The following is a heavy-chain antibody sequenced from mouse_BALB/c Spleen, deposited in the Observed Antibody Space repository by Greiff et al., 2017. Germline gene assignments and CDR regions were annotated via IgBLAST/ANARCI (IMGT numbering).Heavy chain of an antibody. D-gene: IGHD2-4*01. CDR1: GYAFTNYW. Sequence: QVQLQQSGAELVRPGTSVKISCKASGYAFTNYWLGWVKQRPGHGLEWIGDIYPGSGNTYYNEKFKGKATLTADKSSSTAYMQLSSLTSEDSAVYFCARRSVVYYDYDGYFDYWGQGTTLTVSS. CDR2: IYPGSGNT. J-gene: IGHJ2*01. V-gene: IGHV1-63*01. CDR3: ARRSVVYYDYDGYFDY.